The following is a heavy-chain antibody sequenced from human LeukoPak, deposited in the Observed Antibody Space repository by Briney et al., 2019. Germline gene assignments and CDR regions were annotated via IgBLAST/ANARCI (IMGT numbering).Heavy chain of an antibody. V-gene: IGHV4-59*01. CDR2: IYYSGST. CDR1: GGSISSYY. Sequence: SETLSLTCTVSGGSISSYYWSWIRQPPGKGLEWIGYIYYSGSTNYNPSLKSRVTISLDTSKNQFSLKLSSVTAADTAVYYCARSGTTSGAYYWGQGTLVTVSS. CDR3: ARSGTTSGAYY. J-gene: IGHJ4*02. D-gene: IGHD1-7*01.